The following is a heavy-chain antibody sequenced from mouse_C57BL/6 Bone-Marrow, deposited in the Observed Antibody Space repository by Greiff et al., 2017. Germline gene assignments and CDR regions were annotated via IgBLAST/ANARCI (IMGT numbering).Heavy chain of an antibody. CDR3: ARGGYGGFAY. Sequence: EVKLMASGPVLVKPGASVKMSCKASGYTFTDYYMNWVKQSHGKSLEWIGVINPYNGGTSYNQKFKGKATLTVDKSSSTAYMELNSLTSEDCAVYYCARGGYGGFAYWGQGTLVTVSA. D-gene: IGHD2-2*01. J-gene: IGHJ3*01. V-gene: IGHV1-19*01. CDR2: INPYNGGT. CDR1: GYTFTDYY.